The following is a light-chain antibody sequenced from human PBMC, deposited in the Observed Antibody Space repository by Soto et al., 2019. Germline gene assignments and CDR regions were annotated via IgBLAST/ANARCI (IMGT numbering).Light chain of an antibody. CDR2: DAY. V-gene: IGKV1-5*01. Sequence: DIQMTQSPSSLSASVGDRVTITFRSSQSISSWLAWYQQKPGKAPKLLIFDAYSLESGVPSRFSGSRSGKEFTLTITSLQPDEYATYYCQQYNSYSPLTFGGGTKLDIK. CDR3: QQYNSYSPLT. J-gene: IGKJ4*01. CDR1: QSISSW.